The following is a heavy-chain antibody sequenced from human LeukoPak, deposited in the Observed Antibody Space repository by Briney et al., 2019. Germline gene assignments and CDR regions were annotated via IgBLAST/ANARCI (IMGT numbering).Heavy chain of an antibody. J-gene: IGHJ3*02. D-gene: IGHD2-2*01. Sequence: KPGGSLRLSCAASRFTFRSYSMHWVRQAPGKGLEWVCSIYTGSDYVYYADSVKGRFTISRDNAKNSLYLQLDSLRVEDTAVYYCARDRWGYCTSANSYGGAFDIWGQGTMVTVSS. CDR2: IYTGSDYV. V-gene: IGHV3-21*01. CDR3: ARDRWGYCTSANSYGGAFDI. CDR1: RFTFRSYS.